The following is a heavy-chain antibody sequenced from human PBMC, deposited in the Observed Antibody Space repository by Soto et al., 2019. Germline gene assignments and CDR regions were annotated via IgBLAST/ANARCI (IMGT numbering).Heavy chain of an antibody. D-gene: IGHD4-4*01. CDR2: VSGSGGST. V-gene: IGHV3-23*01. J-gene: IGHJ5*02. CDR3: AKTLSTVTTLSWFDP. Sequence: EVQLLESGGGLVQPGGSLRLSCAASGFTFSTFALGWVRQVPGKGLEWVSAVSGSGGSTYYADPVKGRFTISGDISKNTLHLQINSLRAEDTAVYCCAKTLSTVTTLSWFDPWGQGSLVTVSS. CDR1: GFTFSTFA.